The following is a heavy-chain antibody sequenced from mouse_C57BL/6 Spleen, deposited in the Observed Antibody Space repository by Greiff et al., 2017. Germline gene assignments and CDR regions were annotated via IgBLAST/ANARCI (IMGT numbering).Heavy chain of an antibody. V-gene: IGHV5-9-1*02. CDR3: TRKRYYGSIYFDY. CDR1: GFTFSSYA. J-gene: IGHJ2*01. D-gene: IGHD1-1*01. CDR2: ISSGGDYI. Sequence: DVKLQESGEGLVKPGGSLKLSCAASGFTFSSYAMSWVRQTPEKRLEWVAYISSGGDYIFYADTVKGRFTISRDNARNTLYLQMSSRKSDDTAMDYCTRKRYYGSIYFDYWGQGTTLTVSS.